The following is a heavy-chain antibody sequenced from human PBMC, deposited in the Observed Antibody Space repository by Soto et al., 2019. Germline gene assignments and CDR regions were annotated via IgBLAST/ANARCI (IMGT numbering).Heavy chain of an antibody. CDR2: FDPEDGET. CDR1: GYTLTELS. D-gene: IGHD3-22*01. CDR3: ATVERYYYDSSGYSH. V-gene: IGHV1-24*01. Sequence: ASVKVSCKVSGYTLTELSMHWVLQAPGKGLEWMGGFDPEDGETIYAQKFQGRVTMTEDTSTDTAYMELSSLRSEDTAVYYCATVERYYYDSSGYSHWGQGTLVTVSS. J-gene: IGHJ4*02.